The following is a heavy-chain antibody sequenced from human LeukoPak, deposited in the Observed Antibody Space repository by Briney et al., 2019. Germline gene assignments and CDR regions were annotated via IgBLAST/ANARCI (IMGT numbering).Heavy chain of an antibody. CDR2: ITSSGGST. D-gene: IGHD3-10*01. CDR3: AGSYGSGSYFDY. CDR1: GFTFSSYA. Sequence: PGGSLILSCAASGFTFSSYAMSWVRQAPGKGLEWVSGITSSGGSTDYADSVKGRFTISRDNSKNTLYLQMNSLRAEDTAVYYCAGSYGSGSYFDYWGQGTLVTVSS. V-gene: IGHV3-23*01. J-gene: IGHJ4*02.